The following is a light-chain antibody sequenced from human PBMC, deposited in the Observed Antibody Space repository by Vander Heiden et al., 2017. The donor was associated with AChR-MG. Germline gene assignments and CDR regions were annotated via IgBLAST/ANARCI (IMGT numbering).Light chain of an antibody. CDR1: SSDVGGYNY. CDR2: EVS. CDR3: SSYPSSSTLV. V-gene: IGLV2-14*01. J-gene: IGLJ2*01. Sequence: QSALTQPASVSRSPGHSITISCTGTSSDVGGYNYVSWYQQHPGKAPNLMIYEVSNRPSGVSNRFSGSKSGNTASLTISGLQAEDEADYYCSSYPSSSTLVFGGGTKLTVL.